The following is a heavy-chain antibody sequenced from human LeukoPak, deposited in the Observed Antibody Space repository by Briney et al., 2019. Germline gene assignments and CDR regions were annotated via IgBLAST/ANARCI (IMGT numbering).Heavy chain of an antibody. J-gene: IGHJ5*02. CDR2: ISGSRTYI. Sequence: GGSLRLSCVASGFTFGSYTMNWVRQAPGKGLEWVSSISGSRTYIYYADYADSLRGRFTISRDNAKNSLYLQMNSLRAEDTAVYYCARDLPDIVVVPAAISDWFDPWGQGTLVTVSS. D-gene: IGHD2-2*01. CDR3: ARDLPDIVVVPAAISDWFDP. V-gene: IGHV3-21*04. CDR1: GFTFGSYT.